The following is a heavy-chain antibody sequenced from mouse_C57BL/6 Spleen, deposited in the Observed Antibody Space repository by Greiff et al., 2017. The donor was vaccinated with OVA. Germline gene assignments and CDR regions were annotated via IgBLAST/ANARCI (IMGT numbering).Heavy chain of an antibody. CDR3: TRGGDEYFDY. CDR1: GFTFSSYA. J-gene: IGHJ2*01. Sequence: EVKLMESGEGLVKPGGSLKLSCAASGFTFSSYAMSWVRQTPEKRLEWVAYISSGGDYIYYADTVKGRFTISRDNARNTLYLQMSSLKSEDTAMYYCTRGGDEYFDYWGQGTTLTVSS. D-gene: IGHD3-3*01. V-gene: IGHV5-9-1*02. CDR2: ISSGGDYI.